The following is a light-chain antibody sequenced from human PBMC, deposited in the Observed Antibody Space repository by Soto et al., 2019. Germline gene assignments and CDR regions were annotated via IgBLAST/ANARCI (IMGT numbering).Light chain of an antibody. CDR1: SSDVGGYNY. Sequence: QSALTQPASVSGSPGQSITISCTGTSSDVGGYNYVSWYQQHPGKAPQLMIFEVSNRPSGVSNRFPGSKSGNTASLTISGLQADDEADYYCSSYTSSSTLYVFGSGTKLTVL. CDR3: SSYTSSSTLYV. J-gene: IGLJ1*01. CDR2: EVS. V-gene: IGLV2-14*01.